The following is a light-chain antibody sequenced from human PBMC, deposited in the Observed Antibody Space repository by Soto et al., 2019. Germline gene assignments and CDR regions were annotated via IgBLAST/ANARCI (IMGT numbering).Light chain of an antibody. Sequence: EIVLTQSPGTLSLSPGERATLSCRAGQTLSTNSLAWYQQRPGQTPRLLIYAASTRDTDIPDRFNGSGSGTDFALTISRLEPEDFAMYYCQQYNNSPLSFGPGTKVEVK. J-gene: IGKJ3*01. V-gene: IGKV3-20*01. CDR3: QQYNNSPLS. CDR2: AAS. CDR1: QTLSTNS.